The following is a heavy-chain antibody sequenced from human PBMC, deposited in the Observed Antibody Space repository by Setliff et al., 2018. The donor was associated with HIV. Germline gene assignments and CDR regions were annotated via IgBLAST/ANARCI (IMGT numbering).Heavy chain of an antibody. CDR1: GGSFSGYY. CDR2: INHSGST. Sequence: SETLSLTCAVYGGSFSGYYWSWIRQPPGKGLEWMGEINHSGSTNYNPSLKSRVTISVDTSKNQFSLKLSSVTAADTAFYYCARRNSIITFGGIIARPPEYWGQGTLVTVSS. J-gene: IGHJ4*02. V-gene: IGHV4-34*01. CDR3: ARRNSIITFGGIIARPPEY. D-gene: IGHD3-16*01.